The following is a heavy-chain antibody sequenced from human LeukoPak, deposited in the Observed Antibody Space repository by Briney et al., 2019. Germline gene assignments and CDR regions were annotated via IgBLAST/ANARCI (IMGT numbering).Heavy chain of an antibody. CDR2: IYYSGST. J-gene: IGHJ4*02. CDR1: GGPISSYY. V-gene: IGHV4-59*01. D-gene: IGHD6-19*01. CDR3: ARDRGEGSGWYDH. Sequence: PSETLSLTCTVSGGPISSYYWSWIRQPPGKGLEWIGYIYYSGSTNYNPSLKSRVTISVDTSKNQFSLKLSSVTAADTAVYYCARDRGEGSGWYDHWGQGTLVTVSS.